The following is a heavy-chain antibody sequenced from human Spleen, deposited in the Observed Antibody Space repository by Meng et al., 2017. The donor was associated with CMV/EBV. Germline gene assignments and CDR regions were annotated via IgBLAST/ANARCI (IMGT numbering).Heavy chain of an antibody. Sequence: FTFSGSSMHWVRQASGKGLEWVGRIRSEANSYATAHAASVKGRFTISRDDSKNMAYLQMNSLKTEDTAVYYCIRGSSTGNYYGMDVWGQGTTVTVSS. D-gene: IGHD1-14*01. V-gene: IGHV3-73*01. CDR1: FTFSGSS. J-gene: IGHJ6*02. CDR2: IRSEANSYAT. CDR3: IRGSSTGNYYGMDV.